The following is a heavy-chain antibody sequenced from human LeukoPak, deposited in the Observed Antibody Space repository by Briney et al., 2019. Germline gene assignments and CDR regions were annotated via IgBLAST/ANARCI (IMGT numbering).Heavy chain of an antibody. D-gene: IGHD3-10*01. CDR2: ISSSGSTI. V-gene: IGHV3-48*01. CDR1: GFTFSSYS. J-gene: IGHJ4*02. CDR3: ARRGDAMVRGVISPFDY. Sequence: GGSLRLSCAASGFTFSSYSMNWVRQAPGKGLEWVSYISSSGSTIYYADSVKGRFTISRDNAKNSLYLQMNSLRAEDTAVYYCARRGDAMVRGVISPFDYWGQGTLVTVSS.